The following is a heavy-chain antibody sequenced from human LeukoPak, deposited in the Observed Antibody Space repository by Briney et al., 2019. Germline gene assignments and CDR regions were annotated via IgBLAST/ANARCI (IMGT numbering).Heavy chain of an antibody. V-gene: IGHV5-51*01. D-gene: IGHD6-19*01. J-gene: IGHJ4*02. CDR3: ARQDGFSQYYFDY. CDR1: GYSFNSYW. Sequence: HGESLKISCKGSGYSFNSYWIAWVRQMPGKVVEWMGIIYPGDSDTRYSPSFQGQVTISADKSISTAYLQWSSLKASDTAMYYCARQDGFSQYYFDYWGQGTLVTVSP. CDR2: IYPGDSDT.